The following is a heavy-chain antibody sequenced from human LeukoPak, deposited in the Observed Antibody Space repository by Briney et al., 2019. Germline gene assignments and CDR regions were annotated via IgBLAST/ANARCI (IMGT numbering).Heavy chain of an antibody. D-gene: IGHD2-15*01. CDR2: IKQDGSEK. CDR1: TFTFSNYW. Sequence: GGSLRLSCAASTFTFSNYWMSWVRQAPGKGLEWVANIKQDGSEKYYVDSVKGRFTISRDNSKNTLYLQMNSLRAEDTAVYYCAGEDCSGGSCYFDSWGQGTLVTVSS. J-gene: IGHJ4*02. CDR3: AGEDCSGGSCYFDS. V-gene: IGHV3-7*01.